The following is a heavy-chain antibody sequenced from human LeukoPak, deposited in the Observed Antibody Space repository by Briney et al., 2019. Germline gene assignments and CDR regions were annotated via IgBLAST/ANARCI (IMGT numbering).Heavy chain of an antibody. Sequence: GGSLRLSCAASGFTFSSYAMSWVRQAPGKGLEWVSSISSSSSYIHSADSVGGRFTISRDNAKNSLFLQMNSLRAEDTAVYYCARDEWGDAFDIWGQGTMVTVFS. CDR1: GFTFSSYA. J-gene: IGHJ3*02. CDR2: ISSSSSYI. D-gene: IGHD1-26*01. CDR3: ARDEWGDAFDI. V-gene: IGHV3-21*01.